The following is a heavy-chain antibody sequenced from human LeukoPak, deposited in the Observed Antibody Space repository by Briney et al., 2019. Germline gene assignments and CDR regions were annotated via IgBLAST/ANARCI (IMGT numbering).Heavy chain of an antibody. J-gene: IGHJ3*02. Sequence: ASVKVSCKASGYTFTSYDINWVRQATGQGLEWMGWMNPNSGNTGYAQKFQGRVTITRNTSISTAYIELSSLRSEDTAVYYCARAIFGVVITWGAFDIWGQGTMVTVSS. CDR1: GYTFTSYD. CDR2: MNPNSGNT. V-gene: IGHV1-8*03. CDR3: ARAIFGVVITWGAFDI. D-gene: IGHD3-3*01.